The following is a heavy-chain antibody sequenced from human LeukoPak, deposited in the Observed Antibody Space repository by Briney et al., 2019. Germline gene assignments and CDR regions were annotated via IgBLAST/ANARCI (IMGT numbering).Heavy chain of an antibody. Sequence: PSETLSLTCTVSGGSISSGGYYWSWIRQHPGKGLEWIGYIYYSGSTYYNPSLKSRVTISVDTSKNQFSLKLSSVTAADTAVYYCARVFSANYDSSGYYYIDAFDIWGQGTMVTVSS. CDR3: ARVFSANYDSSGYYYIDAFDI. CDR2: IYYSGST. CDR1: GGSISSGGYY. J-gene: IGHJ3*02. V-gene: IGHV4-31*03. D-gene: IGHD3-22*01.